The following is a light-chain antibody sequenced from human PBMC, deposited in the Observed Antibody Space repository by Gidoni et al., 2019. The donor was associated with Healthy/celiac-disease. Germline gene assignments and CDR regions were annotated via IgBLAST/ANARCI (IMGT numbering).Light chain of an antibody. CDR1: QSLLYSSNNKNY. CDR3: QQYYSTPWT. CDR2: WAS. Sequence: DIVMTQSPDSLAVSLGERATINCKSSQSLLYSSNNKNYLTWYQLKPGQPPKLLIYWASTRESGVPDRFSGSGSGTDFTLTISSLQAEDVAVYYCQQYYSTPWTFXXXTKVEIK. J-gene: IGKJ1*01. V-gene: IGKV4-1*01.